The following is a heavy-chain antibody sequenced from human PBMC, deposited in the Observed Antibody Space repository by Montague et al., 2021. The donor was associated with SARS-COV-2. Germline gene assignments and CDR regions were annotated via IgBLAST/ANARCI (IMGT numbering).Heavy chain of an antibody. CDR2: ITSISSSK. D-gene: IGHD1-26*01. CDR1: RFNFQVSE. CDR3: VREYRSSFGRAFDI. Sequence: SLRLSCAPSRFNFQVSELNWARQAPGKGLEWVSYITSISSSKYYVESVEGRFAVSRDNARELLYLQMDDLRAEDTAIYYCVREYRSSFGRAFDIWGRGTLVIVSS. J-gene: IGHJ3*02. V-gene: IGHV3-48*03.